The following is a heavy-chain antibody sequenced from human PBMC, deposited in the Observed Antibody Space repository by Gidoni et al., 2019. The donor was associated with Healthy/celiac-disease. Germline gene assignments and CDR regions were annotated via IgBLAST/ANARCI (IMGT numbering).Heavy chain of an antibody. V-gene: IGHV4-34*01. Sequence: QVQLQQWGAGLLKPSETLSLTCAVYGGSFSGYYWSWIRQPPGKGLEWIGEINHSGSTNYNPSLKSRVTISVDTSKNQFSLKLSSVTAADTAVYYCAREGGYSYGLRNWGQGTLVTVSS. D-gene: IGHD5-18*01. CDR1: GGSFSGYY. J-gene: IGHJ4*02. CDR3: AREGGYSYGLRN. CDR2: INHSGST.